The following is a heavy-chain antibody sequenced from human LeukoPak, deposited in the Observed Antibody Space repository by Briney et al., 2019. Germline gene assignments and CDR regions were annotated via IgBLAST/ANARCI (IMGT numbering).Heavy chain of an antibody. J-gene: IGHJ4*02. CDR1: GFSLRSFW. CDR2: MNQEGSEK. D-gene: IGHD2-21*02. V-gene: IGHV3-7*03. CDR3: AKDHLYGYAYCGGDCYFDY. Sequence: GGSLRLSCEPSGFSLRSFWMTWVRQAPGKGPEWVANMNQEGSEKYYGDSVKGRFTISRDNAKNTLYLEMNSLRAEDTAVYYCAKDHLYGYAYCGGDCYFDYWGQGTLVTVSS.